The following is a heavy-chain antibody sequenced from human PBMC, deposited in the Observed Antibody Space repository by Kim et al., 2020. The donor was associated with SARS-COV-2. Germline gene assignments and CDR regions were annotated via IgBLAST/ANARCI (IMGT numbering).Heavy chain of an antibody. CDR3: AKDRLMYNCSGGSCWVYYYYYMDV. CDR2: ISGSGGST. J-gene: IGHJ6*03. CDR1: GFTFSSYA. D-gene: IGHD2-15*01. Sequence: GGSLRLSCAASGFTFSSYAMSWVRQAPGKGLEWVSAISGSGGSTYYADSVKGRFTISRDNSKNTLYLQMNSLRAEDTAVYYCAKDRLMYNCSGGSCWVYYYYYMDVWGKGTTVTVSS. V-gene: IGHV3-23*01.